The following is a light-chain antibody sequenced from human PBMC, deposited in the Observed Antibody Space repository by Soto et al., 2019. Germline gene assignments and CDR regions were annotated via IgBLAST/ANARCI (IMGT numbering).Light chain of an antibody. J-gene: IGKJ4*01. CDR1: QSVSSDY. CDR2: GAS. Sequence: EIVLTQSPGTLSLSPGERGTLSCRASQSVSSDYLAWYQQKPGQAPRLIIYGASNRATGIPDRFSGSGSGTDFTLTISRLEPEEFAVYSCQQYGSSLLVTFGGGTKVEIK. V-gene: IGKV3-20*01. CDR3: QQYGSSLLVT.